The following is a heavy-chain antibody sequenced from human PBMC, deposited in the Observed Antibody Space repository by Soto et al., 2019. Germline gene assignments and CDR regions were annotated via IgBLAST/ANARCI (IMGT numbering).Heavy chain of an antibody. J-gene: IGHJ6*02. D-gene: IGHD3-22*01. Sequence: PGGSLRLSCAASGFTFSSYSMNWVRQAPGKGLEWVSSISSSSSYIYYADSVKGRFTISRDNAKNSLYLQMNSLRAEDTAVYYCASLPVVITNLDSYGMDFWGQGTTVTVSS. V-gene: IGHV3-21*01. CDR1: GFTFSSYS. CDR2: ISSSSSYI. CDR3: ASLPVVITNLDSYGMDF.